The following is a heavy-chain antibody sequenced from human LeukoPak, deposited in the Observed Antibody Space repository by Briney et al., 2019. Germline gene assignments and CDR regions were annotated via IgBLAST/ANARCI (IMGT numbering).Heavy chain of an antibody. CDR3: ARDRGAVTTELDY. CDR2: ISGSGGST. Sequence: GGSLRLSCAASGFTFSSYAMSWVRQAPGKGLEWVSAISGSGGSTYYADSVKGRFTISRDNSKNTLYLQMNSLRAEDTAVYYCARDRGAVTTELDYWGQGTLVTVSS. D-gene: IGHD4-17*01. CDR1: GFTFSSYA. J-gene: IGHJ4*02. V-gene: IGHV3-23*01.